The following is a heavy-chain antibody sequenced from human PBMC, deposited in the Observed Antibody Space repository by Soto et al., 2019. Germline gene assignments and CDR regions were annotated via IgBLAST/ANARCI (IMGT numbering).Heavy chain of an antibody. CDR3: ARGGGSTLNWFDP. Sequence: QLLLQESGPGLVKPSETLSLTCTVSGGSISSFNYFWGWIRQPPGKGLEWIGSLYYSGNTYYNPSLQSRVTISVDTSKKQCTLTLRSVTAADTAVYYCARGGGSTLNWFDPWGQGTLVTVSP. CDR2: LYYSGNT. V-gene: IGHV4-39*01. D-gene: IGHD2-15*01. CDR1: GGSISSFNYF. J-gene: IGHJ5*02.